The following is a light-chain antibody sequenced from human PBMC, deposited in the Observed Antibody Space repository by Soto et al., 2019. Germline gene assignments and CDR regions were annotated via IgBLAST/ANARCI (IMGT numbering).Light chain of an antibody. CDR3: QQYNNWWT. CDR2: GAS. V-gene: IGKV3-15*01. J-gene: IGKJ1*01. CDR1: QSVSGSY. Sequence: ENVLTQSPGTLSLSPGERATLSCRASQSVSGSYLAWYQQKPGQAPRLLIYGASTRATGVPARFTGSGSGTEFTLTISSLQFDDSAVYYCQQYNNWWTFGQGTKVDIK.